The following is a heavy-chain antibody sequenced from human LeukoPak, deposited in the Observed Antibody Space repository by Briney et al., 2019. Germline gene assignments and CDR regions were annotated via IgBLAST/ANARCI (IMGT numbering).Heavy chain of an antibody. CDR3: AREYGVDGMDV. J-gene: IGHJ6*02. CDR1: GYTFTNYY. D-gene: IGHD4-17*01. Sequence: ASVKVSCKASGYTFTNYYMHWVRQAPGQGLEWMGIINPSGGSTSYAQKFQGRVTMTRDTSTSTVYMEVSSLRSEDTAVYYCAREYGVDGMDVWGQGTTVTVSS. CDR2: INPSGGST. V-gene: IGHV1-46*01.